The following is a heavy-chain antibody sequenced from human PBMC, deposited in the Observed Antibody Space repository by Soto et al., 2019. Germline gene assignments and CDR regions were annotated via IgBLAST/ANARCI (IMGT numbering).Heavy chain of an antibody. CDR1: GGSISSGGYY. Sequence: PSETLSLTCTVSGGSISSGGYYWSWIRQHPGKGLEWIGYIYYSGSTYYNPSLKSRVTISVDTSKNQFSLKLSSVTAAETAVYYCARATTIFGVVSEVPFDYWGQGTLVTVSS. J-gene: IGHJ4*02. D-gene: IGHD3-3*01. CDR2: IYYSGST. CDR3: ARATTIFGVVSEVPFDY. V-gene: IGHV4-31*03.